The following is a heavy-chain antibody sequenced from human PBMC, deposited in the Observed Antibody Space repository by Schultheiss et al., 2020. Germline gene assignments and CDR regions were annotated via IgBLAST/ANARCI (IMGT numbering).Heavy chain of an antibody. V-gene: IGHV3-23*01. J-gene: IGHJ4*02. CDR3: AKGNWNYVLGFSDY. D-gene: IGHD1-7*01. Sequence: GESLKISCAASGFTFSSYAMSWVRQAPGKGLEWVSAISGSGGSTYYADSVKGRFTISRDNSKNTLYLQMNSLRAEDTAVYYCAKGNWNYVLGFSDYWGQGTLVTVSS. CDR2: ISGSGGST. CDR1: GFTFSSYA.